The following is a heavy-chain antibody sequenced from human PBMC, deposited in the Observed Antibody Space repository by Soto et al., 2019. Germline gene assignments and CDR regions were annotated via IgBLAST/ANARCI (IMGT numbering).Heavy chain of an antibody. CDR3: AKDYGVRGIMTNLFAS. CDR1: GFTFNNYA. Sequence: EVQLLESGGGLVQAGGSRRISCTASGFTFNNYAMAWVRHAPGKGLEWVSGISGSGENTNYADSVKGRFTISRDNSKNPLYLKMKRLRAEDTALYYCAKDYGVRGIMTNLFASWGQGTLVNASP. CDR2: ISGSGENT. J-gene: IGHJ4*02. D-gene: IGHD3-10*01. V-gene: IGHV3-23*01.